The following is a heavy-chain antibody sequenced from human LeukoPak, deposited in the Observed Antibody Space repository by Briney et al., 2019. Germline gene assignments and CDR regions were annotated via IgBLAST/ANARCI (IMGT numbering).Heavy chain of an antibody. CDR1: GYTFTNYG. D-gene: IGHD6-6*01. CDR3: ARAYSNSDYFDY. Sequence: ASVKVSCKTSGYTFTNYGISWVRQAPGQGLEWMGWISPYNGNTYYARRFQGRVTLTTDTSTSTAYMELRSLRSDDTAVYYCARAYSNSDYFDYWGQGTLVTVSS. V-gene: IGHV1-18*01. CDR2: ISPYNGNT. J-gene: IGHJ4*02.